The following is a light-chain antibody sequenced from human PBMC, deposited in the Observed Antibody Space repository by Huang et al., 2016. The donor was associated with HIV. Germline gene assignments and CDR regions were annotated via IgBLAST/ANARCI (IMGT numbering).Light chain of an antibody. J-gene: IGKJ1*01. V-gene: IGKV4-1*01. CDR1: QSVLSPSNNRNH. CDR3: QQYYSIPG. CDR2: WAS. Sequence: DIVMTQSPDSLAVSLGERDTITCVSSQSVLSPSNNRNHLDWYQQKPRQPPKLLIYWASTRESGVPDRFRGSGSATDFTLTIDNLQAEDVALYFCQQYYSIPGFGQGTYVEV.